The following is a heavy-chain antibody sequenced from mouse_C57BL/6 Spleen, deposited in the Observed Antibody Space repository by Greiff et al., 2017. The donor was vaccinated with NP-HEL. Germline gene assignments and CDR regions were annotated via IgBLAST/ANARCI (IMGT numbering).Heavy chain of an antibody. CDR3: ARKDYYGSSYLDY. CDR1: GFTFSDYG. D-gene: IGHD1-1*01. J-gene: IGHJ2*01. V-gene: IGHV5-17*01. CDR2: ISSGSSTI. Sequence: EVHLVESGGGLVKPGGSLKLSCAASGFTFSDYGMHWVRQAPEKGLEWVAYISSGSSTIYYADTVKGRFTISRDNAKNTLFLQMTSLRSEDTAMYYCARKDYYGSSYLDYWGQGTTLTVSS.